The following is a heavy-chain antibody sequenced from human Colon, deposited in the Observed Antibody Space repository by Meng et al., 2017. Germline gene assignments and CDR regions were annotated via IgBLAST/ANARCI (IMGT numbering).Heavy chain of an antibody. V-gene: IGHV3-15*01. CDR1: GFTFSNAW. Sequence: GESLKISCAASGFTFSNAWMSWVRQAPGKGLEWVGRIKSKTDGGTTDYAAPVKGRFTISRDDSKNTLYLQMNSLKTEDTAVYYCTTVHSSGWTTTDYWGQGTRV. CDR3: TTVHSSGWTTTDY. D-gene: IGHD6-19*01. J-gene: IGHJ4*02. CDR2: IKSKTDGGTT.